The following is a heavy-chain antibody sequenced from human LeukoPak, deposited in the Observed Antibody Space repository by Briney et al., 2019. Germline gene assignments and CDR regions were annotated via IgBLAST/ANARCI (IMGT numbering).Heavy chain of an antibody. J-gene: IGHJ6*03. CDR1: GGSISSYY. CDR2: IYYSGST. Sequence: PSETLSLTCTVSGGSISSYYWSWVRQPPGKGLEWIGYIYYSGSTNYNPSLKSRVTISIDTSKNQFSLKLSSVTAADTAVYYCARLVSALKDYYYYMDVWGKGTTVTVSS. CDR3: ARLVSALKDYYYYMDV. V-gene: IGHV4-59*01.